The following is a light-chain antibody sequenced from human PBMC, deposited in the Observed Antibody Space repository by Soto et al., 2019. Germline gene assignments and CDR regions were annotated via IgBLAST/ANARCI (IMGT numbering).Light chain of an antibody. V-gene: IGKV1-12*02. CDR2: AAC. CDR1: QNISNW. J-gene: IGKJ4*02. Sequence: TQMTQSPSSVSASVGDRVTISCRASQNISNWLAWYQQKPGKVPQLLIDAACDFQSGVPSRFSGSRSGPLFTLTISSLQSEDSATYYCQEANLFPFTFGGGTKVDIK. CDR3: QEANLFPFT.